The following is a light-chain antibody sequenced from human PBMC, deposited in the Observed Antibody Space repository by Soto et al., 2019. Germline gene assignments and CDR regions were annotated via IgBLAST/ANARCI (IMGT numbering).Light chain of an antibody. V-gene: IGLV2-14*01. CDR3: SSYTSSSTLV. J-gene: IGLJ1*01. Sequence: QSVLTQPASVSGSPGQSITISCTGTSSDVGGYNYVSWYQQHTGKAPKLMIYEVSNRPSGVSNRFSGSKSGNTASLTISGHQAEDEADYYCSSYTSSSTLVFGTGTKVTVL. CDR1: SSDVGGYNY. CDR2: EVS.